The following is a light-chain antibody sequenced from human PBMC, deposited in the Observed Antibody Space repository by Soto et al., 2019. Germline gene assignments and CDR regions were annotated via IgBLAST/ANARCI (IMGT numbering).Light chain of an antibody. CDR3: KQYYTNPQM. J-gene: IGKJ1*01. V-gene: IGKV4-1*01. CDR1: QSVLFSINQKNY. CDR2: WAS. Sequence: DIVLTQSPDSVAVSLGERATINCKSSQSVLFSINQKNYLAWYHQKPGQPPKLLIYWASIRESGVPTRFSGSGSGTNFTLTISSLQAEDAAVYYCKQYYTNPQMFGLGTKV.